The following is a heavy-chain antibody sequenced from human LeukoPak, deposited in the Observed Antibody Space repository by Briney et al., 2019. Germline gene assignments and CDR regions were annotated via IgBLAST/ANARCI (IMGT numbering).Heavy chain of an antibody. CDR3: ARDSDYGGSSHL. J-gene: IGHJ2*01. V-gene: IGHV3-33*01. D-gene: IGHD4-17*01. CDR2: IWYDGSNK. Sequence: GGSLRLSCAASGFTFSSYGMHWVRQAPGKGLEWVAVIWYDGSNKYYADSVKGRFTISRDNSKNTLYLQMNSLRAEDTAVYYCARDSDYGGSSHLWGRGTLVTVSS. CDR1: GFTFSSYG.